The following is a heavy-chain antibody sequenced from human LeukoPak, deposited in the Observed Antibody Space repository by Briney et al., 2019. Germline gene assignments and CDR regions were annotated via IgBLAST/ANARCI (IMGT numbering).Heavy chain of an antibody. Sequence: SETLSLTCTVSGGSISSTSDYWGWIRQPPGTGLEWIGSIYFSGTTYYNPSLKSRVTISVDTSKNQFSLKLTSVTAADTAVYYCARSLRVGYCSTTSCNWFDPWGQGTLVTVSS. V-gene: IGHV4-39*07. J-gene: IGHJ5*02. CDR1: GGSISSTSDY. CDR2: IYFSGTT. D-gene: IGHD2-2*03. CDR3: ARSLRVGYCSTTSCNWFDP.